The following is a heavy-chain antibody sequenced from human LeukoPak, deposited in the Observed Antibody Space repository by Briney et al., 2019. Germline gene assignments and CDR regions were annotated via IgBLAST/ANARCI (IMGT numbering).Heavy chain of an antibody. D-gene: IGHD6-19*01. CDR3: ARERGQWLVSNYYYYGIDV. CDR1: GFTFSSYW. Sequence: GGSLTLSCAASGFTFSSYWMSWVRQAPRKGLERVANIKQDGSEKYYVDSVKGRFTISRDNAKNSLYLQMNSLRAEDTAVYYCARERGQWLVSNYYYYGIDVWGQGTTVTVSS. V-gene: IGHV3-7*01. CDR2: IKQDGSEK. J-gene: IGHJ6*02.